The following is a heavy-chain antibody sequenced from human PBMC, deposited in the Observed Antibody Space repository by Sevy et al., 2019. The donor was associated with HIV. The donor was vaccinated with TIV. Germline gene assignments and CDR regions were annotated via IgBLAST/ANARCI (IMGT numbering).Heavy chain of an antibody. J-gene: IGHJ3*02. D-gene: IGHD3-22*01. CDR3: ARALASYYESSGKTYHDAFDI. Sequence: SETLSLTCAVYGGSFSSYYWSWIRQSPGKGLEWIGEINQRGSTNYNPSLESRVTILVDTSKNQFSVNLTSVTAADTSINYCARALASYYESSGKTYHDAFDIWGRGKKVTVSS. CDR1: GGSFSSYY. CDR2: INQRGST. V-gene: IGHV4-34*01.